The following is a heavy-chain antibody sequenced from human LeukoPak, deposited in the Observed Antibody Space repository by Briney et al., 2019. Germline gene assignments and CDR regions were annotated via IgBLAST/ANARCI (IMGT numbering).Heavy chain of an antibody. J-gene: IGHJ4*02. CDR3: ASRPSSSSGY. CDR2: ISWNSGSI. D-gene: IGHD6-6*01. Sequence: GGSPRLSCAASGFTFDDYAMHWVRQAPGKGLEWVSGISWNSGSIGYADSVKGRFTISRDNAKNSLYLQMNSLRAEDTAVYYCASRPSSSSGYWGQGTLVAVSS. CDR1: GFTFDDYA. V-gene: IGHV3-9*01.